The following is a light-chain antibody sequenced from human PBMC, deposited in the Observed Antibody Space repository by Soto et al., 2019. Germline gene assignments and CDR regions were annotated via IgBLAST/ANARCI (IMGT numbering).Light chain of an antibody. CDR2: DTS. CDR3: LLSYSGGRV. Sequence: QAVVTQEPSVTVSPGGTVALTCYSSTGPVTSVRYPYWFQQKPGQAPRTLIYDTSLKYSWTPARFSGSLLRGKAALTLSGARPEDEADYYCLLSYSGGRVFGGGTKVTVL. J-gene: IGLJ3*02. V-gene: IGLV7-46*01. CDR1: TGPVTSVRY.